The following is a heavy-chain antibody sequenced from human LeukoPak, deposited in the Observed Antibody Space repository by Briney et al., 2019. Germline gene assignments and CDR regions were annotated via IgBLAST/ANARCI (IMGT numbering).Heavy chain of an antibody. Sequence: PAGGSLRLSCAASGFTFSSYAMHWVRQAPGKGLEWVAVISYDGSNKYYADSVKGRFTISRDNSKNTLYLQMNSLRAEDTAVYYCAKDIRQAYCGGDCYSYFDYWGQGTLVTVSS. D-gene: IGHD2-21*02. CDR2: ISYDGSNK. V-gene: IGHV3-30*04. CDR1: GFTFSSYA. J-gene: IGHJ4*02. CDR3: AKDIRQAYCGGDCYSYFDY.